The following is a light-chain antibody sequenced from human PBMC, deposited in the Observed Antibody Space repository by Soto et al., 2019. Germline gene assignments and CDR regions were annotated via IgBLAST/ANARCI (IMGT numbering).Light chain of an antibody. J-gene: IGLJ2*01. V-gene: IGLV1-40*01. CDR2: GNS. Sequence: QPVLTQPPSVSGAPGQRVTISCTGSSSNIGAGYDVHWYQQLPGTAPKLLIYGNSNRPSGVPDRFSGSKSGTSASLAITGLQAEDEADYYCQSYDSSLNVVVFGGGTKVTVL. CDR3: QSYDSSLNVVV. CDR1: SSNIGAGYD.